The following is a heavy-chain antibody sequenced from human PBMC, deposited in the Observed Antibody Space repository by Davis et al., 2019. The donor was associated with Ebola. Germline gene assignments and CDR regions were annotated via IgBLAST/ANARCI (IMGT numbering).Heavy chain of an antibody. Sequence: GESLKISCAASGFTFSSYAMSWVRQAPGKGLEWVSAISGSGGSTYYADSVKGRFTVSRDNSENTLSLQMNSLRAEDTAVYYCAREGIAAAGTDYWGQGTLVTVSS. CDR1: GFTFSSYA. J-gene: IGHJ4*02. CDR2: ISGSGGST. CDR3: AREGIAAAGTDY. V-gene: IGHV3-23*01. D-gene: IGHD6-13*01.